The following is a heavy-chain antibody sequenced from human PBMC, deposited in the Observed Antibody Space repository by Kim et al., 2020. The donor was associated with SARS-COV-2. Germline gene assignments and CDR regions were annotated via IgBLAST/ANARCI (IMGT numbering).Heavy chain of an antibody. J-gene: IGHJ4*02. CDR2: ISGSGGST. D-gene: IGHD1-7*01. CDR3: AKFIGGVTGTTDMGYFDY. CDR1: GFTFSSYA. Sequence: GGSLRLSCAASGFTFSSYAMSWVRQAPGKGLEWVSAISGSGGSTYYADSVKGRFTISRDNSKNTLYLQMNSLRAEDTAVYYCAKFIGGVTGTTDMGYFDYWGQGTLVTVSS. V-gene: IGHV3-23*01.